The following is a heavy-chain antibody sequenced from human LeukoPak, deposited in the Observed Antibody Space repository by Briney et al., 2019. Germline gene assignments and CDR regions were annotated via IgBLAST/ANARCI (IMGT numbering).Heavy chain of an antibody. CDR3: AKGSSWFIDYFDY. D-gene: IGHD2-8*02. V-gene: IGHV3-9*01. CDR2: ISWNSGSI. Sequence: GGSLRLSCAASGFTLDDYAMHWVRQAPGKGLEWVSGISWNSGSIGYADSVKGRFTISRDNAKNSLYLQMNSLRAEDTALYYCAKGSSWFIDYFDYWGQGTLVTVSS. CDR1: GFTLDDYA. J-gene: IGHJ4*02.